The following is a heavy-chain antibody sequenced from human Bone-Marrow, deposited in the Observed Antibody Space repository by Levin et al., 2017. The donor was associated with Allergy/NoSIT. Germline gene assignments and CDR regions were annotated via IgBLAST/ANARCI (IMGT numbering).Heavy chain of an antibody. V-gene: IGHV3-7*01. J-gene: IGHJ4*02. D-gene: IGHD3-22*01. CDR1: GFTFSRNW. CDR3: ASNYYDSSGYYSPYYFDY. CDR2: IKPDGSEK. Sequence: GESLKISCAASGFTFSRNWMSWVRQAPGKGLEWVANIKPDGSEKYYVDSVKGRFTISRDNAKNSLYLQMNSLRAEDTAVYYCASNYYDSSGYYSPYYFDYWGQGTLVTVSS.